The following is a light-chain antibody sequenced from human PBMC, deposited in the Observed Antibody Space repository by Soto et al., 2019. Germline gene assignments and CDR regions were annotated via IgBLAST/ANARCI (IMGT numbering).Light chain of an antibody. CDR1: QSVSSN. CDR3: QEYNNWPNT. V-gene: IGKV3-15*01. J-gene: IGKJ3*01. CDR2: GAT. Sequence: EIVMTQSPATLSVSPGERATLSCRASQSVSSNLAWYQQKPGQAPRLLIYGATTRATGIPARFSCSGSGTEFTLTISSLQSEDFAVYYGQEYNNWPNTFGPGTKVDIK.